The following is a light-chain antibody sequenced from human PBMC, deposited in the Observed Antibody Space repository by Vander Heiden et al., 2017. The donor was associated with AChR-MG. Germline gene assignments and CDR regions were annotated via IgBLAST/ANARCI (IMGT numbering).Light chain of an antibody. CDR1: QSLLHSTGYNY. J-gene: IGKJ2*01. CDR3: MQALQTPRT. Sequence: DIVMTQSPLSLPVTPGEPATISCRSSQSLLHSTGYNYLDWYLQKPGQPPQLLIYLGSNRASGVPDRFSGSGSGTDFTLKISKVEAEDVGVYYCMQALQTPRTFGQGTKLEIK. V-gene: IGKV2-28*01. CDR2: LGS.